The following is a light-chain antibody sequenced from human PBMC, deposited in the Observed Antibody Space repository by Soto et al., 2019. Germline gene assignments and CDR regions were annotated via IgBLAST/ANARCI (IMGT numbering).Light chain of an antibody. CDR3: QHRTKWPLT. J-gene: IGKJ4*01. CDR2: DAS. CDR1: QSVAKF. Sequence: EIVLTQSPDTLSLSPGERATLSCRASQSVAKFLAWYQQKGGPAPRLLIFDASTSAPGIPDRFNATGSGRAFTLTSSRLEHEDFAVYYCQHRTKWPLTFGGGTKVEVK. V-gene: IGKV3-11*02.